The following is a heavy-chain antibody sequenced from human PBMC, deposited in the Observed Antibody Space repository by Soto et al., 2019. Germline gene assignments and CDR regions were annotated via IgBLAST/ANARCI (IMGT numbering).Heavy chain of an antibody. CDR1: GGTFSSYA. Sequence: SVKVSCKASGGTFSSYAISWVRQAPGQGLEWMGGIIPIFGTANYAQKFQGRVTITADESASTAYMELSSLRSEDTAVYYCARDKTTSAAAGSGGMDVWGQGTTVTVSS. J-gene: IGHJ6*02. D-gene: IGHD6-13*01. V-gene: IGHV1-69*13. CDR2: IIPIFGTA. CDR3: ARDKTTSAAAGSGGMDV.